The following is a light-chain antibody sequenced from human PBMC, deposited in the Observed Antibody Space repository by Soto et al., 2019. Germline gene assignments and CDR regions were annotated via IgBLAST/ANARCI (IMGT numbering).Light chain of an antibody. J-gene: IGKJ1*01. CDR1: QSVSSN. CDR3: QQYTNWTRT. Sequence: EIVMTQSPATLSVSPGERATLSCGASQSVSSNLAWYQQTXGQAPRLIIYGASTRETGIPARFSGSGSGTEFTLTISSLQSEDVAVDYCQQYTNWTRTFGQGTKVDIK. CDR2: GAS. V-gene: IGKV3-15*01.